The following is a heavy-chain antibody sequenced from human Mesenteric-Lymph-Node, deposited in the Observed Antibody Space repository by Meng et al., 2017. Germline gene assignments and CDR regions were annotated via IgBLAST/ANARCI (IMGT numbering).Heavy chain of an antibody. J-gene: IGHJ4*02. Sequence: GGSLRLSCAPSGFTFSNYAMSWVRRAPGKGLEWVSTISDSGGRTSDADSVKGRFTISRDKSKNTLYLQLNSLRAEDTAVYSCAKGGSGKYFDYWGPGTLVTVSS. CDR3: AKGGSGKYFDY. CDR2: ISDSGGRT. D-gene: IGHD6-25*01. CDR1: GFTFSNYA. V-gene: IGHV3-23*01.